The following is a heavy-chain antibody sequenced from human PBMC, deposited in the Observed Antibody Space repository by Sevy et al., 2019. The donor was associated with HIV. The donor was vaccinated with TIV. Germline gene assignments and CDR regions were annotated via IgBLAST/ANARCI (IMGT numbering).Heavy chain of an antibody. Sequence: GGSLRLSCAASGFTFSSYAMHWVRQAQGKGLEWVAVISYDGSNKYYADSVKGRFTISRDNSKNTLYLQMNSLRAEDTAVYYCARDLGEGYYDSSGYYYWGQGTLVTVSS. J-gene: IGHJ4*02. CDR3: ARDLGEGYYDSSGYYY. CDR2: ISYDGSNK. CDR1: GFTFSSYA. D-gene: IGHD3-22*01. V-gene: IGHV3-30*04.